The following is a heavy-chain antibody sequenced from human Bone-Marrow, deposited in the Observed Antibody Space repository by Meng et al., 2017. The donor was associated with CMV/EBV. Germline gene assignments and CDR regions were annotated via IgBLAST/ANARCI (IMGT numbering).Heavy chain of an antibody. CDR2: ISGSGGST. J-gene: IGHJ3*02. D-gene: IGHD1-26*01. CDR1: GFTFSSYA. CDR3: AKGRQVQWDRMSDAFDI. Sequence: GESLKISCAASGFTFSSYAMSWVRQAPGKGLEWVSAISGSGGSTYYADSVKGRFTISRDNSKNTLYLQMNSLRAEDTAVYYCAKGRQVQWDRMSDAFDIWGQGTMVTVSS. V-gene: IGHV3-23*01.